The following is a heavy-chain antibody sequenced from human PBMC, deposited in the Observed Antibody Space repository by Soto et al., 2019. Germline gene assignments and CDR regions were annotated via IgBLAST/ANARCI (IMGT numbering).Heavy chain of an antibody. Sequence: QLQLQESGPGLVKPSETLSLTCTVSGGSISSSSYYWGWIRQPPGKGLEWIGSIYYSGSTYYNPSLKSRVTISVDTSKNQFSLKLSSVTAADTAVYCCARLRSGSYYTPEYFQHWGQGTLVTVSS. CDR2: IYYSGST. CDR1: GGSISSSSYY. D-gene: IGHD1-26*01. CDR3: ARLRSGSYYTPEYFQH. V-gene: IGHV4-39*01. J-gene: IGHJ1*01.